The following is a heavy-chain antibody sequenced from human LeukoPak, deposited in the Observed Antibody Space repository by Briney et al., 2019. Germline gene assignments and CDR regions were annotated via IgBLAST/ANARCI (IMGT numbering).Heavy chain of an antibody. Sequence: SVKVSCKASGDTFSSYTISWVRPAPGPGLEWMGGIIPIFGTANYPQKFRGRVTITADGSTSTAYLEVNSLRSEDTAVYYCARRPMTPGPNQYLYYGLDVWGQGTTVTVSS. J-gene: IGHJ6*02. CDR3: ARRPMTPGPNQYLYYGLDV. V-gene: IGHV1-69*13. D-gene: IGHD4-11*01. CDR1: GDTFSSYT. CDR2: IIPIFGTA.